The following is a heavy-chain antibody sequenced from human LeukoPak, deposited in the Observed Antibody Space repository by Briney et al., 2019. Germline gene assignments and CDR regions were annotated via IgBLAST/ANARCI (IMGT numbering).Heavy chain of an antibody. Sequence: GGSLRLSCAASGSTFSSYWMHWVRQAPGKGLVWVSRINSDGSSTSYADSVKGRFTISRDNAKNTLYLQMNSLRAEDTAVYYCAGGASTVVKGNWFDPWGQGTLVTVSS. CDR3: AGGASTVVKGNWFDP. CDR1: GSTFSSYW. J-gene: IGHJ5*02. V-gene: IGHV3-74*01. D-gene: IGHD4-23*01. CDR2: INSDGSST.